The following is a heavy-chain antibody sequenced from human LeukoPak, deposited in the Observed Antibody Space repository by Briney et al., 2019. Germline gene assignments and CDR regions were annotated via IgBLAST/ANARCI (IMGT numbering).Heavy chain of an antibody. CDR2: ISAYNGNT. D-gene: IGHD3-22*01. V-gene: IGHV1-18*01. Sequence: AAVKVSCKASGYTFTSYGISWVRQAPGQGLEWMGWISAYNGNTNYAQKLQGRVTMTTDTSTSTAYMELRSLRSDDTAVYYCARDRYDSSGYYIVDAFDIWGQGTMVTVSS. CDR3: ARDRYDSSGYYIVDAFDI. CDR1: GYTFTSYG. J-gene: IGHJ3*02.